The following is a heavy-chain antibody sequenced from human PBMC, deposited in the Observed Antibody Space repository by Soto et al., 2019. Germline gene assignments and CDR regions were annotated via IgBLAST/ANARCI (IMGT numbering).Heavy chain of an antibody. V-gene: IGHV1-3*01. CDR2: INAGNGNT. Sequence: GASVKVSCKASGYTFTSYAMHWVRQAPGQRLEWMGWINAGNGNTKYSQKFQGRVTITRDTSASTAYMELSSLRSEDTAVYYCARDSGGHYYDSSGYYYFDYWGQGTLVTVSS. J-gene: IGHJ4*02. CDR3: ARDSGGHYYDSSGYYYFDY. D-gene: IGHD3-22*01. CDR1: GYTFTSYA.